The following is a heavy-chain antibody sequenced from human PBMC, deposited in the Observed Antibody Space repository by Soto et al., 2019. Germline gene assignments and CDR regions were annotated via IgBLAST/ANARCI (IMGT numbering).Heavy chain of an antibody. CDR3: AVAADYFDWLTYDY. CDR1: GFTFTSSA. D-gene: IGHD3-9*01. Sequence: ASVKVSCKASGFTFTSSAMQWVRQARGQRLEWIGWIVVGSGNTNYAQKFQERVTITRDMSTSTAYMELSSLRSEDTAVYYCAVAADYFDWLTYDYWGQGTLVTVSS. J-gene: IGHJ4*02. V-gene: IGHV1-58*02. CDR2: IVVGSGNT.